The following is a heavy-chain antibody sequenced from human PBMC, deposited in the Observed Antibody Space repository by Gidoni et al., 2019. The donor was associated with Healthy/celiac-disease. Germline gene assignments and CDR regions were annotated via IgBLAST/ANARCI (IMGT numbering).Heavy chain of an antibody. CDR1: GFTFDDYA. D-gene: IGHD2-2*03. CDR3: AKEFVDIVVVPAAILVSPFDI. CDR2: ISWNSGSI. V-gene: IGHV3-9*01. J-gene: IGHJ3*02. Sequence: DVQLVESGGGLVLPGRSLRLSCAASGFTFDDYAMHWVRQAPGKGLEWVSGISWNSGSIGYVDSVKGRFTISRDNAKNSLYLQMNSLRAEDTALYYCAKEFVDIVVVPAAILVSPFDIWGQGTMVTVSS.